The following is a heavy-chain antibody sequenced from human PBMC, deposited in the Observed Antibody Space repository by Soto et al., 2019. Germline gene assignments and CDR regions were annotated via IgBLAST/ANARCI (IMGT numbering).Heavy chain of an antibody. CDR3: ARPSFMITFGGVPTGGFDY. V-gene: IGHV3-33*01. CDR1: GFTFSSYG. D-gene: IGHD3-16*01. CDR2: IWYDGSNK. J-gene: IGHJ4*02. Sequence: QVQLVESGGGVVQPGRSLRLSCAASGFTFSSYGMHWVRQAPGKGLEWVAVIWYDGSNKYYADSVKGRFTISRDNSKNTLYLQMNSLRAEDTAVYYFARPSFMITFGGVPTGGFDYWGQGTLVTVS.